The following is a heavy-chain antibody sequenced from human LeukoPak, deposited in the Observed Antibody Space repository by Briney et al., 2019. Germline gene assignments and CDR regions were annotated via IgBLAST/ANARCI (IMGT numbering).Heavy chain of an antibody. Sequence: GGSLRLSCAASGFTFSSYAMSWVRQAPGKGLEWVGRIKSKTDGATTDYAAPVKGRFTISRDDSKSMVYLLMNSLKTEDTAVYYCTTCGGSGSPWTRGQGTLVTVSS. CDR1: GFTFSSYA. CDR2: IKSKTDGATT. V-gene: IGHV3-15*01. D-gene: IGHD3-10*01. J-gene: IGHJ4*02. CDR3: TTCGGSGSPWT.